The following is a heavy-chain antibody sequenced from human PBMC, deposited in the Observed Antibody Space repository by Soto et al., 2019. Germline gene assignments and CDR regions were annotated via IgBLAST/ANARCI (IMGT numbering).Heavy chain of an antibody. CDR3: ARGYYDSSGYRYYYYYYGMDV. CDR1: GGSISSSSYY. V-gene: IGHV4-39*01. CDR2: IYYSGST. Sequence: SETLSLTCTVSGGSISSSSYYWGWIRQPPGKGLEWIGSIYYSGSTYHNPSLKSRVTISVDTSKNQFSLKLSSVTAADTAVYYCARGYYDSSGYRYYYYYYGMDVWGQGTTVTVSS. J-gene: IGHJ6*02. D-gene: IGHD3-22*01.